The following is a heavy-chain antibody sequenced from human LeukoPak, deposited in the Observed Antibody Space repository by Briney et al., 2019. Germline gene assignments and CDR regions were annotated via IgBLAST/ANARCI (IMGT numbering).Heavy chain of an antibody. CDR2: MNPNSGNT. Sequence: ASVKVFCKASGYTFTSYDINWVRQATGQGLEWMGWMNPNSGNTGYAQQFQGRVTMTRNTSISTAYMELSSLRSEDTAVYYCARSPDNYYYMDVWGKGTTVTVSS. CDR3: ARSPDNYYYMDV. V-gene: IGHV1-8*01. CDR1: GYTFTSYD. J-gene: IGHJ6*03.